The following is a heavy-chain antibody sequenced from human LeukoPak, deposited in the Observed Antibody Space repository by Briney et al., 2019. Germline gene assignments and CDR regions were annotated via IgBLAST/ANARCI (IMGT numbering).Heavy chain of an antibody. D-gene: IGHD3-10*01. J-gene: IGHJ6*02. CDR1: GGSISSYY. V-gene: IGHV4-59*01. CDR2: IYYSGST. CDR3: ARGQGTGSGILGSYYYYYDGMDV. Sequence: AETLSLTCTVSGGSISSYYWSWIRQPPGKGLEWIGYIYYSGSTNYNPSLKSRVTISLDTSKNNFSLTLSAVSAADTAVYYCARGQGTGSGILGSYYYYYDGMDVWGQGTTVTVSS.